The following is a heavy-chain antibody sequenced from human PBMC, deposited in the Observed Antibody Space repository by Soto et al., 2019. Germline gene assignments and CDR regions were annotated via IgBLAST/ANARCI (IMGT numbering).Heavy chain of an antibody. D-gene: IGHD6-13*01. Sequence: SETLSLTCTVSGGSISSYYWSWIRQPAGKGLEWIGRIYTSRSTNYNPSLKSRVTMSVDTSKNQFSLKLSSVTAADTAVYYCARDRYSSSSLWFDPWGQGTLVTVSS. CDR3: ARDRYSSSSLWFDP. CDR2: IYTSRST. V-gene: IGHV4-4*07. CDR1: GGSISSYY. J-gene: IGHJ5*02.